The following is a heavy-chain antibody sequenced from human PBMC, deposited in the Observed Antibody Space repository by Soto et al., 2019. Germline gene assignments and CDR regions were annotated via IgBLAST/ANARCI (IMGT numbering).Heavy chain of an antibody. CDR2: ISGSGGST. V-gene: IGHV3-23*01. J-gene: IGHJ4*02. D-gene: IGHD3-10*01. CDR3: AKDRITMVRGVIIPFDY. CDR1: GFTFSSYA. Sequence: GGSLRLSCAASGFTFSSYAMSWVRQAPGKGLEWVSAISGSGGSTYYADSVKGRFTISRDNSKNTLYLQMNSLRAEDTAVYYCAKDRITMVRGVIIPFDYWGQGTLVTVSS.